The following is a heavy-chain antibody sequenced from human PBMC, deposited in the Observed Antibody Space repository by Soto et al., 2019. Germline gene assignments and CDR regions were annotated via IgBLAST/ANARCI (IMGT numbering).Heavy chain of an antibody. Sequence: GGSLRLSCAASGFTFSSYAMSWVRQAPGKGLEWVSAISGSGGSTYYADSVKGRFTISRDNSKNTLYLQMNSLRAEDTAVYYCAKDSKTPGYYYDSSGGFDIWGQGTMVTVSS. CDR1: GFTFSSYA. V-gene: IGHV3-23*01. CDR2: ISGSGGST. J-gene: IGHJ3*02. CDR3: AKDSKTPGYYYDSSGGFDI. D-gene: IGHD3-22*01.